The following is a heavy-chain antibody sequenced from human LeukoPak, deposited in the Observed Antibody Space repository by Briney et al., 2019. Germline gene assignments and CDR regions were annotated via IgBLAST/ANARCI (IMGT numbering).Heavy chain of an antibody. CDR1: GGTFSSYA. CDR2: IIPILDIA. D-gene: IGHD4-23*01. V-gene: IGHV1-69*04. J-gene: IGHJ4*02. Sequence: SVKVSCKASGGTFSSYAISWVRQAPGQGLEWMGRIIPILDIANYAQKFQGRVTITADKSTSTAYMELGSLRSEDTAVYYCARSYGSKSPDFDYWGQGTLVTVSS. CDR3: ARSYGSKSPDFDY.